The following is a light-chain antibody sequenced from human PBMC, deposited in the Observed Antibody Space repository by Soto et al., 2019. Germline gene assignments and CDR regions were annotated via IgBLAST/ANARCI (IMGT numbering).Light chain of an antibody. J-gene: IGKJ1*01. CDR1: QGIRND. V-gene: IGKV1-6*01. CDR3: LQDYNYPRT. Sequence: AIQMTQSPSSLSASVGDRVTITCRASQGIRNDLGWYQQKPGKAPKLLIYAASSLQSGVPSRFSGSGSGTDFTLTIRSLQPEHFATYYCLQDYNYPRTFGQGTKVEIK. CDR2: AAS.